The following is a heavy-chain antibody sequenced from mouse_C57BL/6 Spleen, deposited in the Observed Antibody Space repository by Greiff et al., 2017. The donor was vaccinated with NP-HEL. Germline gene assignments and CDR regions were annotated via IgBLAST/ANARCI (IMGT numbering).Heavy chain of an antibody. Sequence: QVHVKQSGAELVRPGASVKLSCKASGYTFTDYYINWVKQRPGQGLEWIARIYPGSGNTYYNEKFKGKATLTAEKSSSTAYMQLSSLTSEDSAVYFCAKEGIYPMDYWGQGTSVTVSS. CDR2: IYPGSGNT. V-gene: IGHV1-76*01. CDR1: GYTFTDYY. D-gene: IGHD2-1*01. CDR3: AKEGIYPMDY. J-gene: IGHJ4*01.